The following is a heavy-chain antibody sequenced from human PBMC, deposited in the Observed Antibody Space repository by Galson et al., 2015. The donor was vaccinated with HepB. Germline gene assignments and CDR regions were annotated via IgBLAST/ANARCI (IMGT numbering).Heavy chain of an antibody. CDR1: GSGFTSYW. J-gene: IGHJ4*02. CDR2: LHPGDPDT. D-gene: IGHD3-10*01. Sequence: QPGAEANKPGDPPTISCTGSGSGFTSYWTGWARHLPGQGPEWMGILHPGDPDTRYSPSLQGQATLSAGTPLRTASPQRTSLKAPDTAVYYCARLHAVRGAIISTRFDYWGQGTLVTVSS. V-gene: IGHV5-51*01. CDR3: ARLHAVRGAIISTRFDY.